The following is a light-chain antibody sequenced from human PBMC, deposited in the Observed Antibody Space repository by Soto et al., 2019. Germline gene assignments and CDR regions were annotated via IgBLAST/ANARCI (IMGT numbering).Light chain of an antibody. Sequence: EIVLTQSPGTLSLSPGERATLSCGASQSVSGSSLAWYQHKPGQAPRLLIYGASSRATGIPDRFSGSGSKTDFYLTISSLRPEDFASYYCQQYDNIRVTFGPGTRVDLK. CDR2: GAS. CDR1: QSVSGSS. J-gene: IGKJ3*01. V-gene: IGKV3-20*01. CDR3: QQYDNIRVT.